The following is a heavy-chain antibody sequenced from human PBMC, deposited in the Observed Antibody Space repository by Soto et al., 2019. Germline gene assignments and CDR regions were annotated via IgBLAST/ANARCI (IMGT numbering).Heavy chain of an antibody. CDR3: ASSYYGSGNPKDYYYGMDV. CDR2: INAGNGNT. D-gene: IGHD3-10*01. V-gene: IGHV1-3*01. CDR1: GYTFTSYA. J-gene: IGHJ6*02. Sequence: QGQLVQSGAEVKKPGASVKVSCKASGYTFTSYAMHWVRQAPGQRLEWMGGINAGNGNTKYSQKFQGRVTITRDTSASTAYMELSSLRSKDTAVYYCASSYYGSGNPKDYYYGMDVWGQGTTVTVSS.